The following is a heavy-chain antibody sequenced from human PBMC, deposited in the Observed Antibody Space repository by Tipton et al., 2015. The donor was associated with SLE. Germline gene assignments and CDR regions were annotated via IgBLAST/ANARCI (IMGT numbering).Heavy chain of an antibody. D-gene: IGHD3-16*01. V-gene: IGHV4-39*07. CDR1: GGSISTSSYY. CDR2: VYYTGST. Sequence: TLSLTCTVSGGSISTSSYYWGWIRQPPGKGLEWIGNVYYTGSTFYNPSLKSRVTISVDTSKNQFSLKLNSVTAADTAEYYCARSPWGYWYFDLWGRGTPVTVSS. CDR3: ARSPWGYWYFDL. J-gene: IGHJ2*01.